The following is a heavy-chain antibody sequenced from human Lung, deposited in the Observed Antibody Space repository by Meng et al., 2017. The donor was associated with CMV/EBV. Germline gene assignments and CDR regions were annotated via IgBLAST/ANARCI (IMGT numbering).Heavy chain of an antibody. V-gene: IGHV1-69*10. D-gene: IGHD2-8*01. J-gene: IGHJ4*01. CDR1: GGTFSSYA. Sequence: SVXVSXXASGGTFSSYAISWVRQAPGQGLEWMGGIIPILGIANYAQKFQGRVTITADKSTSTAYMELISLRSEDTAVYYCARINCTNGVCLKRGGYFGYWGQGTXVTVAS. CDR2: IIPILGIA. CDR3: ARINCTNGVCLKRGGYFGY.